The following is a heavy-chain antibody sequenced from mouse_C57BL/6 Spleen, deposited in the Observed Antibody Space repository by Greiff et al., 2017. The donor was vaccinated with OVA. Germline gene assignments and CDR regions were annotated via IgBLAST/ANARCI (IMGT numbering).Heavy chain of an antibody. D-gene: IGHD1-1*01. CDR1: GHTFTSYW. V-gene: IGHV1-52*01. J-gene: IGHJ1*03. CDR3: AGITTVVAGDWYFDV. Sequence: QVQLQQPGAELVRPGSSVKLSCKASGHTFTSYWMHWVKQRPIQGLEWIGNIDPSDSEPHYNQKFKDKATLTVDKSSSTAYMQLSSLTSEDSAVYYCAGITTVVAGDWYFDVWGTGTTVTVSS. CDR2: IDPSDSEP.